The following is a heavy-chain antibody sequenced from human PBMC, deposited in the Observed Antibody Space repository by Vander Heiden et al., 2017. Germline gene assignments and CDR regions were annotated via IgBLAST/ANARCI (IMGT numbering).Heavy chain of an antibody. D-gene: IGHD5-12*01. CDR2: IYYSGTA. V-gene: IGHV4-39*01. CDR3: ARARDGYLADYFDY. CDR1: GDFISNTSYY. J-gene: IGHJ4*02. Sequence: QLQLQESGPGLVKPSETLSLTCEVSGDFISNTSYYWGWIRQPPGKGLEWIGNIYYSGTAFYNPSLKSRVTISVDTPTNQFSLRLRSVTAADTAVYYCARARDGYLADYFDYWGQGSLVTVSS.